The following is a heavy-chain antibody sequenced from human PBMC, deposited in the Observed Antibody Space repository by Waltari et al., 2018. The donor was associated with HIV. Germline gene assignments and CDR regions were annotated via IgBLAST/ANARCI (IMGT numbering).Heavy chain of an antibody. J-gene: IGHJ4*02. D-gene: IGHD3-3*01. Sequence: QVQLVESGGGVVQPGRSLRLSCEASGFTFSNYAIHWVRQAPGKGLEWVAIISYDGSIKYYGDSVKGRFTISRDDSKNTLYLQMNTLRPEDTAVYYCARGRASSWSAYQYWGQGTLVTVSS. V-gene: IGHV3-30*04. CDR2: ISYDGSIK. CDR3: ARGRASSWSAYQY. CDR1: GFTFSNYA.